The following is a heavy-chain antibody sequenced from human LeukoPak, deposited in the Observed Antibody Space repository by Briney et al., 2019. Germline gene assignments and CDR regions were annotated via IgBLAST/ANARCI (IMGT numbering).Heavy chain of an antibody. D-gene: IGHD4-11*01. V-gene: IGHV3-21*01. J-gene: IGHJ4*02. Sequence: GGSLRLSCAAPGFTFSSYSINWVRQAPGKGLEWVSSISSSSSYIYYADSVKGRFTISRDNAKNSLYLQMNSLRAEDTAVYYCAKDLEGSNYVYYFDYWGQGTLVTVSS. CDR3: AKDLEGSNYVYYFDY. CDR2: ISSSSSYI. CDR1: GFTFSSYS.